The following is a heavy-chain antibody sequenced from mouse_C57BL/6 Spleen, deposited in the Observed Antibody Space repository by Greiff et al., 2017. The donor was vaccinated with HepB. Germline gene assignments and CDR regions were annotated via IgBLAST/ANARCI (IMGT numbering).Heavy chain of an antibody. D-gene: IGHD4-1*01. CDR1: GFTFTDYY. CDR3: ARFHWDYAMDY. Sequence: EVNVVESGGGLVQPGGSLSLSCAASGFTFTDYYMRWVRQPPGKALEWLGFIRNKANGYTTEYSASVKGRFTISTDNSQSILYLQMNALRAEDSATYYCARFHWDYAMDYWGQGTSVTVSS. CDR2: IRNKANGYTT. J-gene: IGHJ4*01. V-gene: IGHV7-3*01.